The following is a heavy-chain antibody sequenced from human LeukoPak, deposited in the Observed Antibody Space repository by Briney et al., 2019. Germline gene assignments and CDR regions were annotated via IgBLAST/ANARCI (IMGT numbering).Heavy chain of an antibody. CDR2: ISSSGSTI. J-gene: IGHJ4*02. CDR3: ARDRTGDLFDY. V-gene: IGHV3-48*03. CDR1: GFTFSSYG. Sequence: PGGSLRLSCAASGFTFSSYGMNWVRQAPGKGLEWVSYISSSGSTIYYADSVKGRFTISRDNAKNSLYLQMNSLRAEDTAVYYCARDRTGDLFDYWGQGTLVTVSS. D-gene: IGHD7-27*01.